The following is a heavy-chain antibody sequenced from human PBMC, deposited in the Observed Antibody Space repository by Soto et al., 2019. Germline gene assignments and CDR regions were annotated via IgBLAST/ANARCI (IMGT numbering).Heavy chain of an antibody. CDR3: ARDPLVYYCGGDCYIP. J-gene: IGHJ5*02. CDR2: ISSSGSTI. Sequence: GGSLRLSXAASGFTFSSYEMNWVRQAPGKGLEWVSYISSSGSTIYYADSVKGRFTISRDNAKNSLYLQMNSLRAEDTAVYYCARDPLVYYCGGDCYIPWGQGTLVTVSS. V-gene: IGHV3-48*03. D-gene: IGHD2-21*02. CDR1: GFTFSSYE.